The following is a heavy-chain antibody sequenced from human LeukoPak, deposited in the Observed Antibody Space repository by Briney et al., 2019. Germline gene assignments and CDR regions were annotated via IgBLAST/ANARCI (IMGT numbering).Heavy chain of an antibody. V-gene: IGHV5-51*01. Sequence: GESLKISCKGSGYSFSTYWIGWVRQMPGKGLEWMGIIYPGDSDTKYSPSFQGQVTISADKSINTAYLQWSSLEASDTAMYYCARENSADSGIAYWGQGTLVTVSS. CDR3: ARENSADSGIAY. CDR2: IYPGDSDT. D-gene: IGHD3-10*01. J-gene: IGHJ4*02. CDR1: GYSFSTYW.